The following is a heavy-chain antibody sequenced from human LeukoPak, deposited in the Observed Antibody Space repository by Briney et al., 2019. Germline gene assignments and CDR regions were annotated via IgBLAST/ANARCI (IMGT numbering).Heavy chain of an antibody. CDR2: ISSSGGST. J-gene: IGHJ6*03. CDR1: GFIFSNYA. Sequence: PGGSLRLSCAASGFIFSNYAMSWVRQAPGKGLEWVSGISSSGGSTYYADSVKGRFTISRDNSQNTLYLQMNSLRAEDTAVYYCAKDYYGSPFYYMDVRGKGTTVTVSS. CDR3: AKDYYGSPFYYMDV. D-gene: IGHD3-22*01. V-gene: IGHV3-23*01.